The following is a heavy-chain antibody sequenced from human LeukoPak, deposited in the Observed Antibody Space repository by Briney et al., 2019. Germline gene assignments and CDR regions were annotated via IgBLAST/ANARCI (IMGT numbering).Heavy chain of an antibody. CDR3: AKDLWGSGSYDY. CDR2: ISGSGGST. Sequence: GGSLRLSCAASGFTFSSYAMSWVRQAPGKGLEWVSAISGSGGSTYYADSVKGRFTISRDNSKNPLYLQRTSLRAKAPAVYYCAKDLWGSGSYDYWGQGTLVTVSS. V-gene: IGHV3-23*01. D-gene: IGHD3-10*01. J-gene: IGHJ4*02. CDR1: GFTFSSYA.